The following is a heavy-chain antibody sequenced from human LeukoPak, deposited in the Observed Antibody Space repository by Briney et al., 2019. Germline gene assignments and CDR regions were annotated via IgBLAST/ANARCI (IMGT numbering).Heavy chain of an antibody. Sequence: GESLQISCKGSENTFTTYWIGWVRQMPGKGLELMGIIFPDDSDTRYRPSFQGQVTISVDKSINTAYLQWSSLKASDTAMYYCASQYCRSGGCYSGRGNDVFEIWGQGTMVTVSP. CDR1: ENTFTTYW. J-gene: IGHJ3*02. V-gene: IGHV5-51*01. CDR2: IFPDDSDT. D-gene: IGHD2-15*01. CDR3: ASQYCRSGGCYSGRGNDVFEI.